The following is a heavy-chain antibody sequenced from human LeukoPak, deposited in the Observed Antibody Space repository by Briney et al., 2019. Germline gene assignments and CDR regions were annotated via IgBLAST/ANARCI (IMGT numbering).Heavy chain of an antibody. D-gene: IGHD6-13*01. V-gene: IGHV4-59*12. Sequence: SETLSLTCTVSGGSISSYYWSWIRQPPGKGLEWIGYIYHSGTTYYNPSLKSRVTISVDRSKNQFSLKLSSVTAADTAVYYCARGGMAFAFDIWGQGTMVTVSS. CDR2: IYHSGTT. J-gene: IGHJ3*02. CDR3: ARGGMAFAFDI. CDR1: GGSISSYY.